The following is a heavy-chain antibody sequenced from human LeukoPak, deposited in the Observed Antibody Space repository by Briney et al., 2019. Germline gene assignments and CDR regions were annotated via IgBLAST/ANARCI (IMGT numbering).Heavy chain of an antibody. CDR2: INSDGSST. CDR3: VAGLGSH. J-gene: IGHJ4*02. Sequence: GGSLRLSCAASGFTFSSYWMHWVRQAPGKGLVWVSRINSDGSSTSCADSVKGRFTIPRDDAKNTLYLQMNTLRAEDTAVYYCVAGLGSHWGQGTLVTVSS. V-gene: IGHV3-74*01. CDR1: GFTFSSYW. D-gene: IGHD1-26*01.